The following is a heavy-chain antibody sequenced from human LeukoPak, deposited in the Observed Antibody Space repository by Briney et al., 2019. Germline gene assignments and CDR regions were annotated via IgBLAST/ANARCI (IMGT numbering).Heavy chain of an antibody. CDR2: ISGSGGST. V-gene: IGHV3-23*01. J-gene: IGHJ6*02. D-gene: IGHD6-19*01. Sequence: PGGSLRLSCAASGFTFSSYAMSWVRQAPGKGLEWVSAISGSGGSTYYADSVKGRFTICRDNSKNTLYLQMNSLRAEDTAVYYCAKEAVAGTGYYYGMDVWGQGTTVTVSS. CDR1: GFTFSSYA. CDR3: AKEAVAGTGYYYGMDV.